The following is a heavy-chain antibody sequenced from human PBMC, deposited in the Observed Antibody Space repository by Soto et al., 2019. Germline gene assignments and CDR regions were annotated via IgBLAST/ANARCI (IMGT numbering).Heavy chain of an antibody. Sequence: ASETLSLTCTVSGDSIRSYYWSWIRQPPGKGLEWIGYISYTGSTHYNPSLKSRVTISADTSKNQFSLKLSSVTTADTALYYCAREGVAAPYYYYGMDVWGQGSTVTVS. CDR3: AREGVAAPYYYYGMDV. J-gene: IGHJ6*02. CDR2: ISYTGST. D-gene: IGHD2-15*01. CDR1: GDSIRSYY. V-gene: IGHV4-59*01.